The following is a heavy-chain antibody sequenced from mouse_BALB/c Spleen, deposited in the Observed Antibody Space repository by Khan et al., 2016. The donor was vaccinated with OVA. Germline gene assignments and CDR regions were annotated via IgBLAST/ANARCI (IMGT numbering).Heavy chain of an antibody. J-gene: IGHJ4*01. CDR2: ISYSGST. D-gene: IGHD2-3*01. Sequence: EVQLQESGPGLVKPSQSLSLTCTVTGYSITSDYAWNWIRQFPGNTLEWMGYISYSGSTSYNPSLKSRLSITRDTSKNQFILQLNSVTTEDTATNYCARDGSRYNYAMDYWGQGTTVTVSS. CDR3: ARDGSRYNYAMDY. V-gene: IGHV3-2*02. CDR1: GYSITSDYA.